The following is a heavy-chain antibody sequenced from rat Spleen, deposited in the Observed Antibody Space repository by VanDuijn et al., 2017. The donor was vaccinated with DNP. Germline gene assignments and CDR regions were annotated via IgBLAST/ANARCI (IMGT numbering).Heavy chain of an antibody. J-gene: IGHJ2*01. CDR2: INTDGGST. CDR3: AKDGNLAFDY. D-gene: IGHD1-12*02. CDR1: GFTFSYYY. V-gene: IGHV5-25*01. Sequence: EVQLVESGGNLVQPGRSMSLSCAASGFTFSYYYMAWVRQAPTKGLEWVASINTDGGSTYYPDSVKGRFTISRDNAENTVYLQMNSLRSEDTATYYCAKDGNLAFDYWGQGVMVTVSS.